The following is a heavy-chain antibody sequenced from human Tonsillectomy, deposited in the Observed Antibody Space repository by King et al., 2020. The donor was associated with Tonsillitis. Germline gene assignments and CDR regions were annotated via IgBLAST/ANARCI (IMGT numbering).Heavy chain of an antibody. D-gene: IGHD5-12*01. Sequence: VQLVESGGGVVQPGRSLRLSCAASGFTFSSYTMHWVRQAPGKGLEWVAVISYHGSDKYYADSVKGRFTISRDNSKNALYLQMNSLIAEDTAVYYCVREGLRQHTTGEYFQYWGQGTLVTVSS. CDR3: VREGLRQHTTGEYFQY. CDR2: ISYHGSDK. J-gene: IGHJ1*01. CDR1: GFTFSSYT. V-gene: IGHV3-30*04.